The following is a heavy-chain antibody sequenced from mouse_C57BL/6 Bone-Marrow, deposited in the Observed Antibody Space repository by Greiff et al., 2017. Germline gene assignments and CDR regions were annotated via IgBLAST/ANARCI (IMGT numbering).Heavy chain of an antibody. CDR3: AAYGLYAMDY. Sequence: QVQLQQSGAELVRPGTSVKVSCKASGYAFTNYLIEWVKQRPGQGLEWIGVINPGSGGTNYNEKFKGKATLTADKSSSTAYMQLSSLTSEDSAVYFCAAYGLYAMDYWGQGTSVTVSS. V-gene: IGHV1-54*01. CDR2: INPGSGGT. J-gene: IGHJ4*01. D-gene: IGHD1-1*01. CDR1: GYAFTNYL.